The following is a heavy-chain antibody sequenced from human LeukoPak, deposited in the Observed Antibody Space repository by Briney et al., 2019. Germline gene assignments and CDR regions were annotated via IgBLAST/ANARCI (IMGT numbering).Heavy chain of an antibody. CDR3: ARGSLQQLEAFDI. CDR1: GFTFSSYW. V-gene: IGHV3-74*01. J-gene: IGHJ3*02. CDR2: INSDGSST. D-gene: IGHD6-13*01. Sequence: GGSLRLSCAASGFTFSSYWMHWVRQAPGKGLVWDSRINSDGSSTSYADSVKGRFTISRDNAKNTLYLQMNSLRAEDTAVYYCARGSLQQLEAFDIWGQGTMVTVSS.